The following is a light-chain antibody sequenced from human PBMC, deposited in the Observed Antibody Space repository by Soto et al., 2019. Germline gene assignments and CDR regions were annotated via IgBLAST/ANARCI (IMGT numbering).Light chain of an antibody. Sequence: EIVMTQSPATLSVFPGERATLSCRASQSVSRNLAWYQHKPGQAPRLLIYAASTRATGIPARFSGSGSGIEFTLTISSLQSEDFAVYYCQQYDSWPPGSFGQGTKVEIK. CDR2: AAS. CDR3: QQYDSWPPGS. V-gene: IGKV3-15*01. CDR1: QSVSRN. J-gene: IGKJ1*01.